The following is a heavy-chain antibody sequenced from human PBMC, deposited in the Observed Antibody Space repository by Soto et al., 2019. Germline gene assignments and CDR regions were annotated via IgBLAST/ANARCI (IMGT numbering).Heavy chain of an antibody. CDR2: IYYSGST. CDR1: GGSISSGDYY. J-gene: IGHJ5*02. V-gene: IGHV4-30-4*01. Sequence: SETLSLTCTVSGGSISSGDYYWSWIRQPPGKGLEWIGYIYYSGSTYYNPSLKSRVTISVDTSKNQFSLKLSSVTAADTAVYYCARWIQLSLWFDPWGQGTLVTVSS. CDR3: ARWIQLSLWFDP. D-gene: IGHD5-18*01.